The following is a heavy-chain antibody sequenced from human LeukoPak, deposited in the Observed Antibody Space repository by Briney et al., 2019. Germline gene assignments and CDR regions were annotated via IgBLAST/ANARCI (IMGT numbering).Heavy chain of an antibody. J-gene: IGHJ3*02. Sequence: SETLSLTCTVSGGSISSYYWSWIRQPPGKGLEWIGYIYYSGSTYYNPSLKSRVTISVDTSKNQFSLKLSSVTAADTAVYYCARDRPTYYYDSSAQRAFDIWGQGTMVTVSS. CDR1: GGSISSYY. CDR3: ARDRPTYYYDSSAQRAFDI. D-gene: IGHD3-22*01. V-gene: IGHV4-59*12. CDR2: IYYSGST.